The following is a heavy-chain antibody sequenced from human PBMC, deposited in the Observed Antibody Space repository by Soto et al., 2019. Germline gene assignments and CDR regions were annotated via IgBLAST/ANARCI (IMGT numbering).Heavy chain of an antibody. D-gene: IGHD1-26*01. J-gene: IGHJ6*02. V-gene: IGHV1-69*01. Sequence: QVQLVQSGAEVKKPGSSVKVSCKASGGTFSSYAISWVRQAPGQGLEWMGGIIPIFGTANYAQKFQGRVTSTADESTSTAYMELSSLRSEDTAVYYCARDLETTTTYYYYGMDVWGQGTTVTVSS. CDR1: GGTFSSYA. CDR3: ARDLETTTTYYYYGMDV. CDR2: IIPIFGTA.